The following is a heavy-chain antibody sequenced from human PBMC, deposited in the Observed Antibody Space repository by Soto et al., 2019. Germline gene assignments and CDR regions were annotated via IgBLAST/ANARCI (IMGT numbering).Heavy chain of an antibody. CDR1: GFTFSDYA. CDR2: LSGSGGNT. Sequence: HPGGSLRFSCAASGFTFSDYAMSWVRQAPGKGLEWVSALSGSGGNTYYADSVKGRFTISRDNSKNTLYVEMSSLRAEDTAVYYCARTPDRTYYHGMDVWGQGTTVTVSS. CDR3: ARTPDRTYYHGMDV. J-gene: IGHJ6*02. V-gene: IGHV3-23*01. D-gene: IGHD3-22*01.